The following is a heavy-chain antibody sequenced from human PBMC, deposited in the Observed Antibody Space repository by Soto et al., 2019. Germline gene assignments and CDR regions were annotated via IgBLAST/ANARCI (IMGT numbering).Heavy chain of an antibody. D-gene: IGHD3-10*01. CDR2: ISSSSSTI. V-gene: IGHV3-48*01. CDR1: GFTFSSYS. J-gene: IGHJ5*02. Sequence: GSLRLSCAASGFTFSSYSMNWVRQAPGKGLEWVSYISSSSSTIYYADSVKGRFTISRDNAKNSLYLQMNSLRAEDTAVYYCARDRSLWFGSNWFDPWGQGTLVTVSS. CDR3: ARDRSLWFGSNWFDP.